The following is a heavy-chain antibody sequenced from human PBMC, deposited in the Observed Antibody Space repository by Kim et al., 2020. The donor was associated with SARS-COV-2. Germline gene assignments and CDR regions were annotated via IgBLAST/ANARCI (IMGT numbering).Heavy chain of an antibody. Sequence: GESLKISCKGSGYSFTSYWIGWVRQMPGKGLEWMGIIYPGDSDTRYSPSFQGQVTISADKSISTAYLQWSSLKASDTAMYYCARHVGAVAGTDVVGWFDPWGQGTLVTVSS. D-gene: IGHD6-19*01. CDR2: IYPGDSDT. J-gene: IGHJ5*02. CDR3: ARHVGAVAGTDVVGWFDP. CDR1: GYSFTSYW. V-gene: IGHV5-51*01.